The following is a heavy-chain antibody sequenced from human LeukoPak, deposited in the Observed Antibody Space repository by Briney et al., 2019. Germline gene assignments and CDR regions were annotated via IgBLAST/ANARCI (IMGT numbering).Heavy chain of an antibody. J-gene: IGHJ5*02. CDR3: AKEWRGNWFDP. D-gene: IGHD3-10*01. CDR1: GFTFSSYE. Sequence: GGSLRLSCAASGFTFSSYEMNWVRQAPGKGLEWVSYISSSGSTIYYADSVKGRFTISRDNSKNTLYLQMNSLRAEDTAVYYCAKEWRGNWFDPWGQGTLVTVSS. V-gene: IGHV3-48*03. CDR2: ISSSGSTI.